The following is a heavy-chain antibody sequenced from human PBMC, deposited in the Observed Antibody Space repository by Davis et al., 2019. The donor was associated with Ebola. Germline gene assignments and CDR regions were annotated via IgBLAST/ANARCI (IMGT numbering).Heavy chain of an antibody. CDR2: IIPILGIA. CDR3: ATQTFYDFWSGYSWFDP. Sequence: SVKVSCKASGGTFSSYTISWVRQAPGQGLEWMGRIIPILGIANYAQRFRGRVTITADESTSTAYLELSSLRSEDTAIYYCATQTFYDFWSGYSWFDPWGQGTLVTVSS. J-gene: IGHJ5*02. D-gene: IGHD3-3*01. CDR1: GGTFSSYT. V-gene: IGHV1-69*02.